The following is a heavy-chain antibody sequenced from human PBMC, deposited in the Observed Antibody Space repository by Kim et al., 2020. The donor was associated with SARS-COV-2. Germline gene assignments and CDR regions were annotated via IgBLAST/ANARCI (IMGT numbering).Heavy chain of an antibody. D-gene: IGHD3-3*01. J-gene: IGHJ3*02. V-gene: IGHV4-34*01. Sequence: SETLSLTCAVYGGSFSGYYWSWIRQPPGKGLEWIGEINHSGSTNYNPSLKSRVTISVDTSKNQFSLKLSSVTAADTAVYYCARGRTIFGVVIPPRFDIWGQGTMVTVSS. CDR3: ARGRTIFGVVIPPRFDI. CDR1: GGSFSGYY. CDR2: INHSGST.